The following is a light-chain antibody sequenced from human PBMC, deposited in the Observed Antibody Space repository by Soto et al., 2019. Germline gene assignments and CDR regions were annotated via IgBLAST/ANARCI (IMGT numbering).Light chain of an antibody. CDR3: YSYAGSSAVVV. CDR1: SSDVGSYNL. J-gene: IGLJ2*01. Sequence: QSVLTQPASVSGSPGQSITISCTGTSSDVGSYNLVSWYQQYPGKAPKLIIYEVTKRPSGVSTRFSASKSGNTASLTISGLQAEDEADYYCYSYAGSSAVVVFGGGTKLTGL. V-gene: IGLV2-23*02. CDR2: EVT.